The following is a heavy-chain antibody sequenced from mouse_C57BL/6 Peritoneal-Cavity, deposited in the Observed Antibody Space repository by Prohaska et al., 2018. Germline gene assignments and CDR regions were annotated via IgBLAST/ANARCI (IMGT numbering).Heavy chain of an antibody. CDR2: INPSTGGT. J-gene: IGHJ3*01. V-gene: IGHV1-42*01. Sequence: VQLQQSGPGLVKPGASVKISCKASGYSFTGYYMNWVKQSPEKSLEWIGEINPSTGGTTYNQKFKAKATLTVDKSSSTAYMQLKSLTSEDSAAYYCARRFAYWGQGTLVTVSA. CDR3: ARRFAY. CDR1: GYSFTGYY.